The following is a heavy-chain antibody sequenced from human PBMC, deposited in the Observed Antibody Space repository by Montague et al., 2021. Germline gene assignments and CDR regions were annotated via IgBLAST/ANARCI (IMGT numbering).Heavy chain of an antibody. D-gene: IGHD3-10*01. Sequence: SETLSLTCTVSSGSIFHAHWSWVRQPPGKGLEWLGSMFYGGATSNNPSLKSRVTMSIDTFTNQFSLKLSFVTAADTAVYYCAKQDYFVSGTSYTGFDPWGQGILVTVSS. CDR3: AKQDYFVSGTSYTGFDP. V-gene: IGHV4-59*08. CDR2: MFYGGAT. J-gene: IGHJ5*02. CDR1: SGSIFHAH.